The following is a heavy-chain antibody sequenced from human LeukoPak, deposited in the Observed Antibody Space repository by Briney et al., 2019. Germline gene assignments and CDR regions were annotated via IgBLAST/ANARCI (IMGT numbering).Heavy chain of an antibody. CDR2: IIPILGIA. CDR3: ARDGWRFGELSDY. J-gene: IGHJ4*02. D-gene: IGHD3-10*01. V-gene: IGHV1-69*04. Sequence: GASVTVSCKASGGTFSSYAISWVRQAPGQGLEWMGRIIPILGIANYAQKFQGRVTITADKSTSTAYMELSSLRSEDTAVYYCARDGWRFGELSDYWGQGTLVTVSS. CDR1: GGTFSSYA.